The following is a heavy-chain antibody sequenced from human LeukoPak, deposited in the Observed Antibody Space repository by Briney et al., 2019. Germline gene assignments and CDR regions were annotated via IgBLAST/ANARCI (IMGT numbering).Heavy chain of an antibody. CDR2: IYYSGST. Sequence: PSQTLSLTCTVSGGSISSGDYYWSWIRQPPGKGLKWIGYIYYSGSTYYNPSLKSRVTISVDTSKNQFSLKLSSATAADTAVYYCARAMDYYGSGSSTFDYWGQGTLVTVSS. CDR3: ARAMDYYGSGSSTFDY. D-gene: IGHD3-10*01. V-gene: IGHV4-30-4*01. J-gene: IGHJ4*02. CDR1: GGSISSGDYY.